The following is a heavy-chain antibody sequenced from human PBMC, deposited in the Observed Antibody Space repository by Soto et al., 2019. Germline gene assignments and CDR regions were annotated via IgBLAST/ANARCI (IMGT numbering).Heavy chain of an antibody. J-gene: IGHJ6*02. V-gene: IGHV3-7*03. CDR3: ARRGWLVRGVYYYYGMDV. Sequence: PGGSLRLSCAASGFTFSSYWMSWVRQAPGKGLEWVANIKQDGSEKYYVDSVKGRFTISRDNAKNSLYLQMNSLRAEDTAVYYCARRGWLVRGVYYYYGMDVWGQGTTVTVSS. D-gene: IGHD6-19*01. CDR2: IKQDGSEK. CDR1: GFTFSSYW.